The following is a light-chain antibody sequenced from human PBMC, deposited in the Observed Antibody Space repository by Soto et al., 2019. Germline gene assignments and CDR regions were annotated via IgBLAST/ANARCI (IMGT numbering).Light chain of an antibody. CDR2: STS. CDR3: LLFYGGAWV. V-gene: IGLV7-43*01. J-gene: IGLJ3*02. CDR1: TGAVTSGNY. Sequence: QAVVTQEPSLTVSPGGTVILACASSTGAVTSGNYPNWFQQKPGQAPRSLIYSTSNTHTWTPARFSGSLLGGKAALTLSDVQPEDEADYYCLLFYGGAWVFGGGTQLTVL.